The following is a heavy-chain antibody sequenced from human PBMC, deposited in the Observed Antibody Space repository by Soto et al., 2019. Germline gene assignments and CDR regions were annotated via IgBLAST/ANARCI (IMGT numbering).Heavy chain of an antibody. CDR2: INAGSGST. J-gene: IGHJ5*02. CDR3: ASSPYFDP. V-gene: IGHV1-3*01. CDR1: GYTSTNYG. Sequence: ASVKVSCKASGYTSTNYGMYWVRQAPGQRLEWMGWINAGSGSTKYSQKLQGRVTMTTDTSTSTAYMELRSLRSDDTAVYYCASSPYFDPWGQGTLVTVXS.